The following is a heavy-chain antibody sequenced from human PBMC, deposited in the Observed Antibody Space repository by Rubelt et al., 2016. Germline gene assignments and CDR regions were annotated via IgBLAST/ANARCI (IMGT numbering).Heavy chain of an antibody. CDR3: ARDLVGVVITTHDAFDI. J-gene: IGHJ3*02. CDR1: GYTFTSYG. V-gene: IGHV1-18*01. Sequence: QVQLVQSGAEVKKPGASVKVSCKASGYTFTSYGISWVRQAPGQGLEWMGWISAYNGNTNYAQKLQGRVTMTTATSTSTAYRELSSLRSEDTAVYYCARDLVGVVITTHDAFDIWGQGTMVTVSS. CDR2: ISAYNGNT. D-gene: IGHD3-22*01.